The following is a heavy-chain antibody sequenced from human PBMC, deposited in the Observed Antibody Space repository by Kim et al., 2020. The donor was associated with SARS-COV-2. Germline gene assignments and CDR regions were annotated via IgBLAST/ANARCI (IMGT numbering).Heavy chain of an antibody. CDR2: ISGSGGST. CDR3: AKDLGYSSSWYGYFQH. Sequence: GGSLRLSCAASGFTFSSYAMSWVRQAPGKGLEWVSAISGSGGSTYYADSVKGRFTISRDNSKNTLYLQMDSLRAEDTAVYYCAKDLGYSSSWYGYFQHWGQGTLVTVSS. V-gene: IGHV3-23*01. CDR1: GFTFSSYA. D-gene: IGHD6-13*01. J-gene: IGHJ1*01.